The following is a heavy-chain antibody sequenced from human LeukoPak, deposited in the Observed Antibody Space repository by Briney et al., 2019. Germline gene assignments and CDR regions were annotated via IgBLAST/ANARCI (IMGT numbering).Heavy chain of an antibody. CDR2: MNPNSGRT. Sequence: ASVKVSCKASGYTLTSYDINWVRQATGQGLEWMGWMNPNSGRTGYAQNFQGRITITRNTSISTAYMELSSLRSEDTAVYYCARALYGSGSSLDAFDIWGQGTMVTVSS. CDR3: ARALYGSGSSLDAFDI. D-gene: IGHD3-10*01. V-gene: IGHV1-8*01. CDR1: GYTLTSYD. J-gene: IGHJ3*02.